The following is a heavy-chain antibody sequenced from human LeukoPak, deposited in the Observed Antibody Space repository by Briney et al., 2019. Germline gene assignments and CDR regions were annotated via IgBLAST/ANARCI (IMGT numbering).Heavy chain of an antibody. V-gene: IGHV1-18*01. J-gene: IGHJ4*02. D-gene: IGHD2-8*02. CDR1: GSSFTSFG. Sequence: ASVNLSCKSSGSSFTSFGITWVRQAPGQGLEWMGWISALYGHTNYAQKFQGRVTMTTDTSTTTAYMELRSLRSDDTAVYYCARDFSLGHCAGLSCFLLNSWGQGALVIVSS. CDR2: ISALYGHT. CDR3: ARDFSLGHCAGLSCFLLNS.